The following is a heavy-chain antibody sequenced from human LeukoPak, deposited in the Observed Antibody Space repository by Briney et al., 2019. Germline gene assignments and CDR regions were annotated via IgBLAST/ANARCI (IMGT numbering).Heavy chain of an antibody. V-gene: IGHV1-18*01. CDR2: ISANNGNT. CDR1: GYTFTSYG. Sequence: ASVKVSCKTSGYTFTSYGISWVRQAPGQGLEWMGWISANNGNTHSAQKLQGRVTMTTDTSTSTAYMELRSLRSDDTAVYYCARGFPPRRQYDSSGDYSYYFDYWGQGTLVTVSS. J-gene: IGHJ4*02. D-gene: IGHD3-22*01. CDR3: ARGFPPRRQYDSSGDYSYYFDY.